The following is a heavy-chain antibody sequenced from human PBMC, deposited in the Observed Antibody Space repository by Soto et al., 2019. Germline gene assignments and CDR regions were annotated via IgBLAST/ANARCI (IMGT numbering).Heavy chain of an antibody. D-gene: IGHD3-3*01. CDR2: IYYSGST. V-gene: IGHV4-59*01. CDR3: ARSGYSNHNWFDP. Sequence: QVQLQESGPGLVKPSATLSLTCTVSGGSISSYYSSWIRQPPVKGLEWIGYIYYSGSTNYNASLKSRVTTSVDTSKNQFSLKLSSVTAADTAVYYCARSGYSNHNWFDPWGQGTLVTVSS. J-gene: IGHJ5*02. CDR1: GGSISSYY.